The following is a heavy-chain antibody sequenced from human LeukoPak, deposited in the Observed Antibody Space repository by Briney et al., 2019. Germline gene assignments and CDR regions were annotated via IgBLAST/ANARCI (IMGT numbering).Heavy chain of an antibody. D-gene: IGHD3-22*01. Sequence: KPSETPSPPRTVSGDSISSSSYYWVWLPQPPRKGLEWIAPIHYTGSTYYNPSLKSRVTISVDTSKNQFSLKLSSVTAADTAMYYCARYWGPYDNSGAYFDYWGQGTLVTVSS. CDR1: GDSISSSSYY. CDR3: ARYWGPYDNSGAYFDY. V-gene: IGHV4-39*01. CDR2: IHYTGST. J-gene: IGHJ4*02.